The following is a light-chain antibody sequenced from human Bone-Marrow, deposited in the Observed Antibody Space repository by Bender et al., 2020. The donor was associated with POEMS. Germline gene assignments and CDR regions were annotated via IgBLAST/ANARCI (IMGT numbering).Light chain of an antibody. Sequence: QSALTQPRSVSGSPGQSVTISCTGTSSDVGGYNYVSWYQQHPGKAPKVIIYAVNERPSGVPDRFSGSKSANTASLTISGLQAEDEANYYCCSYAGNSLVFGGGTTLTVL. V-gene: IGLV2-11*01. J-gene: IGLJ2*01. CDR1: SSDVGGYNY. CDR2: AVN. CDR3: CSYAGNSLV.